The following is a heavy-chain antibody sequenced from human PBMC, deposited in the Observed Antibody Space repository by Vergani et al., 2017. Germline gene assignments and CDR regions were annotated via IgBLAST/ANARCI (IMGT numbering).Heavy chain of an antibody. D-gene: IGHD1-26*01. CDR3: ARDGSIVGATDAFDI. CDR2: ISSSSSYT. V-gene: IGHV3-11*06. CDR1: GFTFSDYY. J-gene: IGHJ3*02. Sequence: QVQLVESGGGLVKPGGSLRLSCAASGFTFSDYYMSWIRQAPGKGLEWVSYISSSSSYTNYADSVKGRFTISRDNAKNSLYLQMNSLRAEDTAVYYCARDGSIVGATDAFDIWGQGTMVTVSS.